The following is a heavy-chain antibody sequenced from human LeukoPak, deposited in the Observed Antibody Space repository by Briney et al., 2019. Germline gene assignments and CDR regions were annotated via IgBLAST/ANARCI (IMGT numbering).Heavy chain of an antibody. CDR2: VYYTGST. J-gene: IGHJ4*02. V-gene: IGHV4-39*01. Sequence: GSLRLSCAASGFTFSSYSMNWVRQPPGKGLEWIGSVYYTGSTSYKPSLKGRVTISVDTSKNQFSLKLSSVTAADTAVYYCARSHYDFWSGYMWGQGTLVTVSS. D-gene: IGHD3-3*01. CDR3: ARSHYDFWSGYM. CDR1: GFTFSSYSMN.